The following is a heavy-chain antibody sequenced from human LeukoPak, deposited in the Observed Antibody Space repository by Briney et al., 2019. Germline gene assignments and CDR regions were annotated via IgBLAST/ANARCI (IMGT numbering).Heavy chain of an antibody. CDR2: MNPNSGNT. CDR1: GYTFTSYD. D-gene: IGHD5-24*01. J-gene: IGHJ3*02. V-gene: IGHV1-8*03. Sequence: ASVKVSCKASGYTFTSYDINWVRQATGQGLEWMGWMNPNSGNTGYAQKFQGGVTITRNTSISTAYMELSSLRSEDTAVYYCARGRGYKRAFDIWGQGTMVTVSS. CDR3: ARGRGYKRAFDI.